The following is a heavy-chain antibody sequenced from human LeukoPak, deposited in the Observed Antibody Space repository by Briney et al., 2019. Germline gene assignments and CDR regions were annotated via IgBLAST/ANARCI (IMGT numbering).Heavy chain of an antibody. D-gene: IGHD3-10*01. CDR3: ARDGDITLTGVIRGGDALDM. CDR2: IKQDGSEK. CDR1: GFTFSNYW. Sequence: PGGPLRLSCAASGFTFSNYWMTWVRQAPGKGLEWVANIKQDGSEKYYVDSVKGQFTISRDNAKNSVYLQMNILEAEDTAVYYCARDGDITLTGVIRGGDALDMWGRGTMVTVSS. J-gene: IGHJ3*02. V-gene: IGHV3-7*01.